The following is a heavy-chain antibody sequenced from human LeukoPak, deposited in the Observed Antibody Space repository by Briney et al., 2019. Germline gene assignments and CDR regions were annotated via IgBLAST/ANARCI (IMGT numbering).Heavy chain of an antibody. CDR2: ISSSSSYI. Sequence: GGSLRLSCAASGFTFSSYSMNWVRQAPGKGLEWVSSISSSSSYIYYADSVKGRFTISRDNAKNSLYLRMNSLRAEDTAVYYCARGLQYEGMDVWGQGTTVTVSS. D-gene: IGHD2-8*01. CDR3: ARGLQYEGMDV. J-gene: IGHJ6*02. CDR1: GFTFSSYS. V-gene: IGHV3-21*01.